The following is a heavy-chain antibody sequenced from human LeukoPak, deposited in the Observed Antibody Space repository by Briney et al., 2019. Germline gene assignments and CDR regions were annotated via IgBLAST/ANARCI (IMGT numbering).Heavy chain of an antibody. CDR3: ARDTGILTGNFDY. J-gene: IGHJ4*02. CDR1: GYTLTSYG. V-gene: IGHV1-18*01. Sequence: GASVKVSCEASGYTLTSYGINWMRQAPGQGLEWMGWISTQSGNTNYAQKVQGRLTLTTDRSTNTAYMELRSLRSDDTAVYYCARDTGILTGNFDYWGQGTLVTVSS. D-gene: IGHD3-9*01. CDR2: ISTQSGNT.